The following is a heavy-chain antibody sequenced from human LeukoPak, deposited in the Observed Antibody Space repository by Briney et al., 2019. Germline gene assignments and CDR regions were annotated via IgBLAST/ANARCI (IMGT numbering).Heavy chain of an antibody. J-gene: IGHJ6*03. Sequence: GGSLRLSCAASGFTFDDYTMHWVRQAPGKGLEWVSLISWDGISTYYADSMKGRFTISRDNSKNSLYLQMNSLRTEDTAWYYCAKSAARLVSDYYYYMDVWGKGTTVIVSS. CDR1: GFTFDDYT. CDR3: AKSAARLVSDYYYYMDV. V-gene: IGHV3-43*01. CDR2: ISWDGIST. D-gene: IGHD6-6*01.